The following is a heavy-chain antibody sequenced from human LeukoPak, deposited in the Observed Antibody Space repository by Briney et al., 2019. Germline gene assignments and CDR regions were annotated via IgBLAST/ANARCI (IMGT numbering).Heavy chain of an antibody. J-gene: IGHJ5*02. D-gene: IGHD4-17*01. Sequence: SETLSLTCTVSGGSISSDDDYWSWIRQPPGKGLEWIGYIYYSGTTYHNPSLKSRVTISIDTSKNQFSLKLSSVTAADTAVYYCAREPHYGDYIGWFDPWGQGTLVTVSS. CDR2: IYYSGTT. CDR3: AREPHYGDYIGWFDP. CDR1: GGSISSDDDY. V-gene: IGHV4-30-4*01.